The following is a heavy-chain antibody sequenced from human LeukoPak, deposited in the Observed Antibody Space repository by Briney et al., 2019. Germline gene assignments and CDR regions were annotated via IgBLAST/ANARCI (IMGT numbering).Heavy chain of an antibody. V-gene: IGHV3-53*01. CDR2: IYSNGST. CDR1: GFTVSSNY. D-gene: IGHD2-15*01. Sequence: GGSLRLSCAASGFTVSSNYISWVRQAPGKGLEWVSVIYSNGSTNYADSVKGRFTISRDNSKNTLYLQMNSLRAEDTAVYYCARGDPYCSGGSCYFDYWGQGTLVTVSS. J-gene: IGHJ4*02. CDR3: ARGDPYCSGGSCYFDY.